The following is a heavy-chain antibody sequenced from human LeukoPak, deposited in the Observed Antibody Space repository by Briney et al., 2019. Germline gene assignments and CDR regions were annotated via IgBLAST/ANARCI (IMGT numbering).Heavy chain of an antibody. J-gene: IGHJ3*02. V-gene: IGHV1-2*02. CDR1: GYTFTGYY. CDR3: ARNKGIAAAADLDAFDI. D-gene: IGHD6-13*01. CDR2: INPNSGGT. Sequence: GASVKVSCKASGYTFTGYYMHWVRQAPGQGLEWMGWINPNSGGTNYAQKFQGRVTMTRDTSISTVYMELSRLRSDDTAVYYCARNKGIAAAADLDAFDIWGQGTMVTVSS.